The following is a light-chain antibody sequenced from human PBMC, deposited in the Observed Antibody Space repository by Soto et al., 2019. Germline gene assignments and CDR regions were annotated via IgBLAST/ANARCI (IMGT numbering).Light chain of an antibody. CDR1: QSISSY. J-gene: IGKJ3*01. V-gene: IGKV1-39*01. CDR2: AAS. Sequence: DIQMTQSPSSLSASVGDRVTITCRASQSISSYLNSDQQKPVKAPKLLIYAASSLQSGVPSRFSGSESGTDFTLPISSLQPEDFATYYCQQSYSTPHFGPGTKVDI. CDR3: QQSYSTPH.